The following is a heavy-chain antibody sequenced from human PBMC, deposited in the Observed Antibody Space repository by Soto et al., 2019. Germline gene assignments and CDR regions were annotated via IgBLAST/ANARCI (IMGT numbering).Heavy chain of an antibody. Sequence: PGDSRKISCKGSGYSFTNYWINGVRQMPGKGLEWMGTIDPSDSYTNYSPSFEGHVTISVDKSVNTAYLQWSSLKASDTGTYFCARSPAGNSLAPFDFWGRGSRVTASS. CDR1: GYSFTNYW. CDR2: IDPSDSYT. J-gene: IGHJ4*02. CDR3: ARSPAGNSLAPFDF. D-gene: IGHD2-21*01. V-gene: IGHV5-10-1*01.